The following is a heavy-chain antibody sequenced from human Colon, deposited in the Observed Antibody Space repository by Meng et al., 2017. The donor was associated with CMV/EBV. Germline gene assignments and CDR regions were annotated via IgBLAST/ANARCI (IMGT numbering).Heavy chain of an antibody. D-gene: IGHD3-22*01. V-gene: IGHV3-73*01. CDR3: TSRYSYDSSESYSGFDY. J-gene: IGHJ4*02. CDR2: IRSKTHNYAT. Sequence: FSASAVHWVSQASGKGLEWDGHIRSKTHNYATAYAASLKGRITIFRDDSKNTVYLQMNSMKIEDTAVYYCTSRYSYDSSESYSGFDYWGQGTLVTVSS. CDR1: FSASA.